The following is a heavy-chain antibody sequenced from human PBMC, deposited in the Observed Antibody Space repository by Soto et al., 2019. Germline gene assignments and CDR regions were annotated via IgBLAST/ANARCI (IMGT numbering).Heavy chain of an antibody. J-gene: IGHJ4*02. CDR2: IYYSGST. CDR3: ARHLYYYGSGSTH. V-gene: IGHV4-39*01. CDR1: GGSISSSSYY. D-gene: IGHD3-10*01. Sequence: PSETLSLTCTVSGGSISSSSYYWGWIRQPPGKGLEWIGSIYYSGSTYYNPSLKSRVTISVDTSKNQFSLKLSSVTAADTAVYYCARHLYYYGSGSTHWGQGTLVTVSS.